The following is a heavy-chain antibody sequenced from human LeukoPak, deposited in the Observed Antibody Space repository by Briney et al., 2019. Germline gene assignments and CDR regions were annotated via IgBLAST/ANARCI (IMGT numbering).Heavy chain of an antibody. V-gene: IGHV1-2*02. Sequence: ASVKVSCKASGYTFTSYYMHWVRQAPGQGLEWMGWINPNSGGTNYAQKFQGRVTMTRDTSISTAYMELSRLRSDDTAVYYCARDAYYDFWSGYNFDYWGQGTLVTVSS. D-gene: IGHD3-3*01. CDR3: ARDAYYDFWSGYNFDY. CDR2: INPNSGGT. J-gene: IGHJ4*02. CDR1: GYTFTSYY.